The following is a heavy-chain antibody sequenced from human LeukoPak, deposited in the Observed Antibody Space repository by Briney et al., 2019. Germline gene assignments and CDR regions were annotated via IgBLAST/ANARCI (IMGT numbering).Heavy chain of an antibody. J-gene: IGHJ4*02. CDR3: ARVVVAATAFDY. D-gene: IGHD2-15*01. Sequence: SETLSLTCTVSGGSISSSSYYWGWIRQPPGKGLEWIGSIYYSGSTYYNPSLKSRVTISVDTSKNQFSLKLSSVTAADTAVYYCARVVVAATAFDYWGQGTLVTVSS. V-gene: IGHV4-39*07. CDR1: GGSISSSSYY. CDR2: IYYSGST.